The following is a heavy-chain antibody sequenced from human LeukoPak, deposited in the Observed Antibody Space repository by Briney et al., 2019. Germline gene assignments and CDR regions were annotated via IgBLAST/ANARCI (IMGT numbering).Heavy chain of an antibody. D-gene: IGHD3-22*01. V-gene: IGHV1-2*02. J-gene: IGHJ4*02. Sequence: ASVTVSFKASGYTFTVYYMHWVRQAPGQGLEWMGWINPNSGGTNYAQKFQGRVTMTRDTSISTAYMELSGLRSDDTAVYYCARDLYYDSSGYYQIDYWGQGTLVTVSS. CDR3: ARDLYYDSSGYYQIDY. CDR1: GYTFTVYY. CDR2: INPNSGGT.